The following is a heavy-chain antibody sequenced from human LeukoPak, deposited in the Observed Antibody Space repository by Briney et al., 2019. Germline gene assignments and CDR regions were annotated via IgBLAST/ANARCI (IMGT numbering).Heavy chain of an antibody. J-gene: IGHJ4*02. D-gene: IGHD6-19*01. CDR1: GGSISSSSYY. CDR2: IYYSWST. V-gene: IGHV4-39*07. CDR3: ARGPRQWLALIDY. Sequence: SETLSLTCTVSGGSISSSSYYWGWIRQPPGKGLEWIGSIYYSWSTYYNPSLKSRVTISVDTSKNQFSLKLSSVTAADTAVYYCARGPRQWLALIDYWGQGTLVTVSS.